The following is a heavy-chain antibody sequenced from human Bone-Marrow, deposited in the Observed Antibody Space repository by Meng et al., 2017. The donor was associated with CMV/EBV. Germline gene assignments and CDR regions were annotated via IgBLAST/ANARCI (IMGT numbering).Heavy chain of an antibody. CDR1: GYTFTGYY. V-gene: IGHV1-2*02. Sequence: QVQLVQSGAEVKKPWASVKVSCKASGYTFTGYYMHWVRQAPGQGLEWMGWINPNSGGTNYAQKFQGRVTMTRDTSISTAYMKLSRLRSDDTAVYYCARAHCSSTSCLIDYWGQGTLVTVSS. CDR2: INPNSGGT. J-gene: IGHJ4*02. D-gene: IGHD2-2*01. CDR3: ARAHCSSTSCLIDY.